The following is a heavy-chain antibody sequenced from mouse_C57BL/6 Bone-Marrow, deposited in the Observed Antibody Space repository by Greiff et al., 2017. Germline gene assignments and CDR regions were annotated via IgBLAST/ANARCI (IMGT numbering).Heavy chain of an antibody. V-gene: IGHV1-69*01. CDR2: IDPSDSYT. D-gene: IGHD2-2*01. CDR3: ASKDGYDGHWYFDV. J-gene: IGHJ1*03. CDR1: GYTFTSYW. Sequence: QVHVKQPGAELVMPGASVKLSCKASGYTFTSYWMHWVKQRPGQGLEWIGEIDPSDSYTNYNQKFKGKSTLTVDKSSSTAYMQLSSLTSEDSAVYYCASKDGYDGHWYFDVWGTGTTVTVSS.